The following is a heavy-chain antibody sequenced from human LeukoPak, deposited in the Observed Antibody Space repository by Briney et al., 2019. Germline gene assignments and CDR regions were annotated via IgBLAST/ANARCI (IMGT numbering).Heavy chain of an antibody. CDR3: ARHPGGYYDILSGYYLMDV. Sequence: SETLSLTCTVSGGSISSNYWSWIRQPPGQGMEWNGYIYYSGTTNSNPSLNIRVTISVDTSKNQFSLKLSSVTATDTAVYYCARHPGGYYDILSGYYLMDVWGQGTTVTVSS. CDR2: IYYSGTT. V-gene: IGHV4-59*08. J-gene: IGHJ6*02. CDR1: GGSISSNY. D-gene: IGHD3-9*01.